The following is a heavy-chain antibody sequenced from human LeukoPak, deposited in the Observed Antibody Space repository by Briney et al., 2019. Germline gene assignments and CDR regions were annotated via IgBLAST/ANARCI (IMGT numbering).Heavy chain of an antibody. V-gene: IGHV4-4*07. D-gene: IGHD1-26*01. J-gene: IGHJ3*02. CDR2: IYSSGST. CDR1: GGSISSYY. CDR3: ARDRGLGANAFDI. Sequence: TSETLSLTCTVSGGSISSYYWSWIRQPAGKGLEWIGRIYSSGSTNYNPSLKSRVTMSLDTSKNQFSLKLSSMTAADTAVYYCARDRGLGANAFDIWGQGTMVTVSS.